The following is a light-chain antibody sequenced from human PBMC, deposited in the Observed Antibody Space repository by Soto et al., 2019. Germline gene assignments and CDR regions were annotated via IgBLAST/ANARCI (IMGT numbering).Light chain of an antibody. CDR1: QSITSN. Sequence: EIVMTQSPATLSVSPGERATLSRRASQSITSNLAWYQQKPGQAPRLLIYDASTRATGIPARFSGSGSGTEFTLTISSLQSEDFAVYYCQHYNNWSITFGQGTRLEIK. V-gene: IGKV3-15*01. CDR3: QHYNNWSIT. J-gene: IGKJ5*01. CDR2: DAS.